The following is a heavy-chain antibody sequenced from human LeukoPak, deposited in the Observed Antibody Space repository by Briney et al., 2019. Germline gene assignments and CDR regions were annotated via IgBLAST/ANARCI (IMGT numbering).Heavy chain of an antibody. CDR2: IYTSKSM. CDR3: TKGRGI. D-gene: IGHD3-10*01. CDR1: GGSMSSGFYD. V-gene: IGHV4-61*09. J-gene: IGHJ4*02. Sequence: SETLSLTCTVSGGSMSSGFYDWYWIRQPPGKGLEWIGHIYTSKSMNYNPSLKSRVTISVDTSKNQFSLKLTSVTAADTAVYYCTKGRGIWGQGTLVTVSS.